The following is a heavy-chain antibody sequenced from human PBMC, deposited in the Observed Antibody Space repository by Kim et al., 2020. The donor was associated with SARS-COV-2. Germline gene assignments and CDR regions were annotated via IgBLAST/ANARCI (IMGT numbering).Heavy chain of an antibody. CDR3: AKDPMNYALSRTSKSLTNYFDY. CDR2: ISYDGSNK. D-gene: IGHD2-2*01. Sequence: GGSLRLSCAASGFTFSSYGMHWVRQAPGKGLEWVAVISYDGSNKYYADSVTGRFTISRDNSKNTLYLQMNSLRAEDTAVYYCAKDPMNYALSRTSKSLTNYFDYWGQGTLVTVSS. V-gene: IGHV3-30*18. J-gene: IGHJ4*02. CDR1: GFTFSSYG.